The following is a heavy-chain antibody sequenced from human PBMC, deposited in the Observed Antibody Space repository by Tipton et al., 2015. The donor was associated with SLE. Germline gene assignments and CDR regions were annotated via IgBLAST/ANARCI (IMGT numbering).Heavy chain of an antibody. Sequence: SLRLSCAGPGFTFSGFGINWVRQAPGKGLEWVAFISYAGNNRKYTDSVKGRFTISRDNSKNTLYLQMDSLRAEDTAMYYWSRGGFGDSWGQGTLVTVSS. D-gene: IGHD3-10*01. CDR1: GFTFSGFG. CDR2: ISYAGNNR. V-gene: IGHV3-30-3*01. J-gene: IGHJ4*02. CDR3: SRGGFGDS.